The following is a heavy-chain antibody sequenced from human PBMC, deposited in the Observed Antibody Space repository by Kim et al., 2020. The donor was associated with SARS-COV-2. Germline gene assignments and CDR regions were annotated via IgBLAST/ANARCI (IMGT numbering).Heavy chain of an antibody. D-gene: IGHD2-2*01. CDR3: ARRTRPYQLGYFDY. Sequence: SETLSLTCTVSGGSISSSSYYWGWIRQPPGKGLEWLGSIYYSGSTYYNPSLNSRVTISVDTSKNQFSLKLSSVTAADTAVYYCARRTRPYQLGYFDYWGQGTLVTVSS. CDR1: GGSISSSSYY. CDR2: IYYSGST. J-gene: IGHJ4*02. V-gene: IGHV4-39*01.